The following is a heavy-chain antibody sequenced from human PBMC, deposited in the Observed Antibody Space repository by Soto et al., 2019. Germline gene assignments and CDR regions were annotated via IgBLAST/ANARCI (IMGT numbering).Heavy chain of an antibody. J-gene: IGHJ4*02. Sequence: SATLSLTCTVSGDSFGYYYWSWIRQPPGKGLEWIGYIYYTGSTNYNPALKSRVTISIDTSKNQFSPKLSSVAAADTAVYYCARCYGSGSYYNGLFDYWGQGTLVTVSS. V-gene: IGHV4-59*01. D-gene: IGHD3-10*01. CDR3: ARCYGSGSYYNGLFDY. CDR1: GDSFGYYY. CDR2: IYYTGST.